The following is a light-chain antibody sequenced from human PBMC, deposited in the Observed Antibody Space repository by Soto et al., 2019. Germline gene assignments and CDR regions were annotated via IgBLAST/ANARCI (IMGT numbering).Light chain of an antibody. V-gene: IGKV3-15*01. CDR3: QQHNNWPRT. Sequence: IVMTASPCTLSVSPGERATLSCRASQSVSSNLAWYQQKPGQAPRLLIYGASTRATGIPARFSGSGSGTEFTLTISSLQSEDFAVYYCQQHNNWPRTFGQGTKVDIK. CDR1: QSVSSN. J-gene: IGKJ1*01. CDR2: GAS.